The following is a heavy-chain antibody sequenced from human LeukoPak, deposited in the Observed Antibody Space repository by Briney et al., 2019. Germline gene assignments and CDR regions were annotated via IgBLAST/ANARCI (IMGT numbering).Heavy chain of an antibody. CDR3: ARVGGSYLDY. V-gene: IGHV3-48*03. CDR2: ISSSGSTI. CDR1: GFTFSSYA. D-gene: IGHD1-26*01. Sequence: GGSLRLSCVVSGFTFSSYAMSWVRQAPGKGLEWVSYISSSGSTIYYADSVKGRFTISRDNAKNSLYLQMNSLRAEDTAVYYCARVGGSYLDYWGQGTLVTVSS. J-gene: IGHJ4*02.